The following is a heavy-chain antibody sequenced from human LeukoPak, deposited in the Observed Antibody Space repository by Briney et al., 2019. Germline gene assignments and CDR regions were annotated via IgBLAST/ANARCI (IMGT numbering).Heavy chain of an antibody. CDR2: VSGSGGST. CDR3: AKTHVSYSSSWYSGPGITGAADS. D-gene: IGHD6-13*01. J-gene: IGHJ5*01. Sequence: GGSLRLSCAASGFTFSSYAMSWVRQAPGKGLEWVSVVSGSGGSTDYADSVRGRFTISRDNSKNTLYLQMSSLRVEDTAIYYCAKTHVSYSSSWYSGPGITGAADSWGQGTLVTVSS. V-gene: IGHV3-23*01. CDR1: GFTFSSYA.